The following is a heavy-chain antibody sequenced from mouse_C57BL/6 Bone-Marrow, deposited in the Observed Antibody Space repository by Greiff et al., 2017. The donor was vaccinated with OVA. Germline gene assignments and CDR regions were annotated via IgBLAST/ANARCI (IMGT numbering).Heavy chain of an antibody. CDR3: AREATITTVVATRFAY. J-gene: IGHJ3*01. CDR1: GYTFTSYW. D-gene: IGHD1-1*01. Sequence: VQLQQPGAELVKPGASVKLSCKASGYTFTSYWMHWVKQRPGQGLEWIGMIHPNSGSTNYNEKFKSKATLTVDKSSSTAYMQLSSLTSEDSAVYYCAREATITTVVATRFAYWGQGTLVTVSA. V-gene: IGHV1-64*01. CDR2: IHPNSGST.